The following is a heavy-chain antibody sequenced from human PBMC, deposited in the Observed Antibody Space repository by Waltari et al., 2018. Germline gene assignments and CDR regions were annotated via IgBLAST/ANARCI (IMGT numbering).Heavy chain of an antibody. Sequence: QVQLVQSGAEVKKPGSSVKVSCKASGGTFSSYAISWVRQAPGQGLEWMGWMNPNSGNTGYAQKFQGRVTITRNTSISTAYMELSSLRSEDTAVYYCARATKHCSSTSSYVLHYYYYYMDVWGKGTTVTVSS. CDR2: MNPNSGNT. J-gene: IGHJ6*03. CDR1: GGTFSSYA. CDR3: ARATKHCSSTSSYVLHYYYYYMDV. V-gene: IGHV1-8*03. D-gene: IGHD2-2*01.